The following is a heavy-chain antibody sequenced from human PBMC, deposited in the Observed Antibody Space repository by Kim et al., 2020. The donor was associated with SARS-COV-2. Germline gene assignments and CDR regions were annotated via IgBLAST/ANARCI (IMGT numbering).Heavy chain of an antibody. J-gene: IGHJ5*02. CDR3: ARPRRPITMVRGVIITPLVGFDP. CDR1: GYTFTSYA. CDR2: INAGNGNT. D-gene: IGHD3-10*01. V-gene: IGHV1-3*01. Sequence: ASVKVSCKASGYTFTSYAMHWVRQAPGQRLEWMGWINAGNGNTKYSQKFQGRVTITRDTSASTAYMELSSLRSEDTAVYYCARPRRPITMVRGVIITPLVGFDPWGQGTLVTVSS.